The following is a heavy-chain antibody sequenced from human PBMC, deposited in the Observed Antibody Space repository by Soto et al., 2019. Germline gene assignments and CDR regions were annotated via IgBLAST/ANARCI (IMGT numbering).Heavy chain of an antibody. J-gene: IGHJ4*02. Sequence: TLSLTCTVSGGSISSGGYYWSWIRQHPGKGLEWIGYIYYSGSTYYNPSLRHRVAMSIDTSKRQFSLKLTSVTAADTAVYYCARGLSGVYSFGSWGQGALVTVSS. CDR3: ARGLSGVYSFGS. D-gene: IGHD3-10*01. CDR2: IYYSGST. V-gene: IGHV4-31*03. CDR1: GGSISSGGYY.